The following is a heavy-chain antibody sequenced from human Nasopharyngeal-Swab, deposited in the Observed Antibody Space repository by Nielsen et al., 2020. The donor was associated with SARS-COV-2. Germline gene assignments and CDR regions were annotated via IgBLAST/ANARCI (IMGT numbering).Heavy chain of an antibody. V-gene: IGHV4-34*01. J-gene: IGHJ4*02. CDR1: GGSFSGYY. Sequence: SETLSLTCAVYGGSFSGYYWSWIRQPPGKGLEWIGEINHSGSTYYNPSLKSRVTISVDTSKNQFSLKLSSVTAADTAVYYCARQHQLLGDYWGQGTLVTVSS. CDR3: ARQHQLLGDY. D-gene: IGHD2-2*01. CDR2: INHSGST.